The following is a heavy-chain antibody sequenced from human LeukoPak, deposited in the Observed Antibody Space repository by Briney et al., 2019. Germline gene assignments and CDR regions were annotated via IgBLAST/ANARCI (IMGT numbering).Heavy chain of an antibody. CDR3: ARDTLGFGEFFY. D-gene: IGHD3-10*01. CDR1: GYTFISYA. Sequence: ASVKVSCKASGYTFISYAMHWVRQAPGQRLEWMGWINAGKGNTKCAQKFQGRVTITRDTSASTAYMELGSLRSEDTAVYYCARDTLGFGEFFYWGQGTLVTVSS. CDR2: INAGKGNT. V-gene: IGHV1-3*01. J-gene: IGHJ4*02.